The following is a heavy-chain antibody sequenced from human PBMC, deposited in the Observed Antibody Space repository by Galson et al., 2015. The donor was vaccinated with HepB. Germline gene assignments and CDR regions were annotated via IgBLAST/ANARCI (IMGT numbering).Heavy chain of an antibody. D-gene: IGHD5-24*01. Sequence: GSLGLSCAASGVTLSRYWVHWVRQVPGKGLVWVARINEDGSSRAYADSVRGRFTISRDNAKNMLYLEMNSMRAEDTAVFYCAKDHGGPNDYWGQGTLVTVSS. J-gene: IGHJ4*02. CDR3: AKDHGGPNDY. CDR1: GVTLSRYW. CDR2: INEDGSSR. V-gene: IGHV3-74*01.